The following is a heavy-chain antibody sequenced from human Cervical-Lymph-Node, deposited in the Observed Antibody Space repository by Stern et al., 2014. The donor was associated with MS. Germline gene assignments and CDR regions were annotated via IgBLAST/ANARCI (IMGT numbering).Heavy chain of an antibody. CDR3: ATNAFDY. Sequence: QVQLMQSGAEVKKPGASVKVSCKTSGYSFSNYPLHWVRQAPGQGLEWVGWIDTGNATTRYSPKLQGRIAITRDTAASTAYMALSSLKSEDTAIYYCATNAFDYWGEGTLVTV. J-gene: IGHJ4*02. V-gene: IGHV1-3*04. D-gene: IGHD2-8*01. CDR2: IDTGNATT. CDR1: GYSFSNYP.